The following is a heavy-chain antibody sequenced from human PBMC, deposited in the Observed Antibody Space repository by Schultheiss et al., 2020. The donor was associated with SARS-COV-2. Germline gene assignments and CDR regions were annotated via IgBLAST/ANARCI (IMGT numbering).Heavy chain of an antibody. CDR2: INTDGSRT. V-gene: IGHV3-74*01. Sequence: GGSLRLSCAASGFTFSDYWMHWVRQAPGKGLVWVSRINTDGSRTNYAGSVQGRFTISRDNAKNTLYLQMNSLRAEDTAVYYCARDSEACPFDYWGQGTLVTVSS. CDR1: GFTFSDYW. CDR3: ARDSEACPFDY. J-gene: IGHJ4*02.